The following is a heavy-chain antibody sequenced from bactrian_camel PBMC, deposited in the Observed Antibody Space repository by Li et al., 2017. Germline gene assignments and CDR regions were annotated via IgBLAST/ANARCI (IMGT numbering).Heavy chain of an antibody. CDR2: ISWSGSTT. Sequence: QLVESGGGSVQAGGSLRLSCTVSGLTFDDYAMGWFRQAPGKEREGVSRISWSGSTTYYADSVKGRFTITRDNAKNTFYLQMNSLKPEDTAMYYCAKGYYSAYISPQGYNHRGQGTQVTVS. CDR3: AKGYYSAYISPQGYNH. J-gene: IGHJ4*01. V-gene: IGHV3S63*01. D-gene: IGHD2*01. CDR1: GLTFDDYA.